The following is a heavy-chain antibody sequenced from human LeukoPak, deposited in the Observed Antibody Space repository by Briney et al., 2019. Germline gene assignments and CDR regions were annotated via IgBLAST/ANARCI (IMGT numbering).Heavy chain of an antibody. Sequence: GGSLRLSCVASGFTFSYYWMSWVRQAPGKRPEWVANMNIDGSEKYYADSVKGRFTISRDNARNSVYLQMNSLRVEDTAVYYCARDPVEWELLLDCWGQGTLVTVSS. CDR3: ARDPVEWELLLDC. D-gene: IGHD1-26*01. CDR2: MNIDGSEK. CDR1: GFTFSYYW. V-gene: IGHV3-7*01. J-gene: IGHJ4*02.